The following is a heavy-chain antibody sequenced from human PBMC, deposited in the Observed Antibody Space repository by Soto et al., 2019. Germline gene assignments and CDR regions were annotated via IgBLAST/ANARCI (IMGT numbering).Heavy chain of an antibody. D-gene: IGHD1-26*01. J-gene: IGHJ4*02. CDR3: ATATLDSIYFL. CDR2: INPSGGST. V-gene: IGHV1-46*01. Sequence: ASVKVSCKASGYTFTSYYMHWVRQAPGQGLEWMGIINPSGGSTSYAQKSQGRVTMTRDTSTSTVYMELSSLRSEDTAVYYCATATLDSIYFLWGQGTLVTVSS. CDR1: GYTFTSYY.